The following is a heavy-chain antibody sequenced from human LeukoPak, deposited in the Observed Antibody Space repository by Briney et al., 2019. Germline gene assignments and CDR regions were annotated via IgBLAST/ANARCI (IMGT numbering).Heavy chain of an antibody. CDR1: GYTFTSYD. J-gene: IGHJ5*02. CDR2: MNPNSGNT. D-gene: IGHD5-24*01. Sequence: ASVNVSCKASGYTFTSYDINWVRQATGQGLEWMGWMNPNSGNTGYAQKFQGRVTMTRNTSISTAYMELSSLRSEDTAVYYCARVRPPRGGYNLGGWFDPWGQGTLVTASS. V-gene: IGHV1-8*01. CDR3: ARVRPPRGGYNLGGWFDP.